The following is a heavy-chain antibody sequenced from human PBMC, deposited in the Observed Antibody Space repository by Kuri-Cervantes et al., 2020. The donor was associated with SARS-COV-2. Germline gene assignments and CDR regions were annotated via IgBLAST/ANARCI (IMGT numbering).Heavy chain of an antibody. CDR2: ISAYNGNT. CDR1: GYTFTSYG. Sequence: ASVKVSCKTSGYTFTSYGISWVRQAPGQGLEWMGWISAYNGNTNYAQKLQGRVTMTTDTSTSTAYMELRSLRSDDTAVYYCARGGNYDFRSGSPPPYYMDVWGKGTTVTVSS. D-gene: IGHD3-3*01. V-gene: IGHV1-18*01. J-gene: IGHJ6*03. CDR3: ARGGNYDFRSGSPPPYYMDV.